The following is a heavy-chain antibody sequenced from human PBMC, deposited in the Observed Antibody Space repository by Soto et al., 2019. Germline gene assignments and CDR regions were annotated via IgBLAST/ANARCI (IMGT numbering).Heavy chain of an antibody. Sequence: QVQLVQSGAEVKKPGSSVKVSCKASGGTFSSYAISWVRQAPGQGLEWMGGIIPIFGTANYAQKLQGRVTITADESTSAAYMELSSLRSEDTAVYYCARGEYDILSGSHYYYGMDVWGQGTTVTGSS. J-gene: IGHJ6*02. D-gene: IGHD3-9*01. CDR1: GGTFSSYA. CDR2: IIPIFGTA. CDR3: ARGEYDILSGSHYYYGMDV. V-gene: IGHV1-69*01.